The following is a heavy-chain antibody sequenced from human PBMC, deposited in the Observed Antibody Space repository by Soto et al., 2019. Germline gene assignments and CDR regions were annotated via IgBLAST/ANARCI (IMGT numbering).Heavy chain of an antibody. CDR2: IKSKTDGGTT. Sequence: GGSLRLSCAASGFTFSNAWMSWVRQAPGRGLEWVGRIKSKTDGGTTDYAAPVKGRFTISRDDSKNTLYLQMNSLKTEDTAVYYCTTRKSLSGSDYWGQGTLVTVSS. J-gene: IGHJ4*02. CDR3: TTRKSLSGSDY. CDR1: GFTFSNAW. V-gene: IGHV3-15*01. D-gene: IGHD6-19*01.